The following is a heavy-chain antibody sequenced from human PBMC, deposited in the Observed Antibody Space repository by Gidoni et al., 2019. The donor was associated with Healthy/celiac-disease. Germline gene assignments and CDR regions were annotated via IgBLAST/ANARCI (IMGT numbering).Heavy chain of an antibody. CDR1: GFTFSSYS. CDR3: ARGRDGYNYHFDY. J-gene: IGHJ4*02. Sequence: EVQLVESGGGLVTPGGSLRLSCAASGFTFSSYSMTWVRQAPGKGLEWVSSISSRSSYIYYADSVKGRFTISRDNAKNSLYLQMNSLRAEDTAVYYCARGRDGYNYHFDYWGQGTLVTVSS. V-gene: IGHV3-21*01. CDR2: ISSRSSYI. D-gene: IGHD5-12*01.